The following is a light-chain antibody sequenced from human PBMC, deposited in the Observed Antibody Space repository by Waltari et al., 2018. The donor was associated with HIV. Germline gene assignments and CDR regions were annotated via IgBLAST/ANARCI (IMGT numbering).Light chain of an antibody. CDR2: NAS. Sequence: DLQMTQSPSTLSASVGDRVTITCRASQSISSWFAWYQQKPGKAHKLLIYNASSLESGAPTRFSGSGSEKDFTPTSSILQPDYFAYYCRQQNNSKRTFGPGTKVEIK. J-gene: IGKJ1*01. V-gene: IGKV1-5*03. CDR3: QQNNSKRT. CDR1: QSISSW.